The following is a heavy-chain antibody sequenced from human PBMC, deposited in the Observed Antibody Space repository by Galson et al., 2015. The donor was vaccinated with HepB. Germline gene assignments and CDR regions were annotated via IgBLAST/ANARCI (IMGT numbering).Heavy chain of an antibody. CDR2: TYYRSKWYN. Sequence: CAISGDSVSSNSAAWNWIRQSPSRGLEWLGRTYYRSKWYNDYAVSVKSRITINPDTSKNQFSLQLNSVTPEDTAVYYCARVAYYGSGNYYLFDYWGQGTLVTVSS. CDR3: ARVAYYGSGNYYLFDY. CDR1: GDSVSSNSAA. J-gene: IGHJ4*02. D-gene: IGHD3-10*01. V-gene: IGHV6-1*01.